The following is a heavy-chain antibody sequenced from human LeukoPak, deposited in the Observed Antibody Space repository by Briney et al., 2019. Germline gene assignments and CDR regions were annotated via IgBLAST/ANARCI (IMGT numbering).Heavy chain of an antibody. CDR3: AKDLRSAYCSGGSCSRY. CDR1: GFTFSSYA. CDR2: FSGSGGST. J-gene: IGHJ4*02. D-gene: IGHD2-15*01. V-gene: IGHV3-23*01. Sequence: GGSLRLSCAASGFTFSSYAMSWVRQAPGKGLEWVSAFSGSGGSTYYADSVKGRFTISRDNSKNTLYLQMNSLRAEDTAVYYCAKDLRSAYCSGGSCSRYWGQGTLVTVSS.